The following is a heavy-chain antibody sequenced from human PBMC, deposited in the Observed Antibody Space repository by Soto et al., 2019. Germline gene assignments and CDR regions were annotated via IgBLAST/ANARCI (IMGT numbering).Heavy chain of an antibody. CDR2: ISYDGSNK. J-gene: IGHJ4*02. CDR1: GFTFSSYA. V-gene: IGHV3-30-3*01. D-gene: IGHD3-16*02. Sequence: GGSLRLSCAASGFTFSSYAMHWVRQAPGKGLEWVAVISYDGSNKYYADSVKGRFTISRDNSKNTLYLQMNSLRAEDTAVYYCARSAYDYVWGSYHDYWGQGTLVTVSS. CDR3: ARSAYDYVWGSYHDY.